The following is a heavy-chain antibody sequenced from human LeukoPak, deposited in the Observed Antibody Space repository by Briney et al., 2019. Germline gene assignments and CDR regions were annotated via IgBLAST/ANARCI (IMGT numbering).Heavy chain of an antibody. CDR1: GGSLSGFY. CDR2: MNPSGRT. CDR3: ARGLKPYCTNGVCYTGDF. J-gene: IGHJ4*02. V-gene: IGHV4-34*01. D-gene: IGHD2-8*01. Sequence: PSETLSLTCGVYGGSLSGFYWNWIRQPPGKGLEWIGEMNPSGRTTYNPSLKSRVSMSLDTSKNQFSLKLRSVTAADTAVYYCARGLKPYCTNGVCYTGDFWGQGTLVTVST.